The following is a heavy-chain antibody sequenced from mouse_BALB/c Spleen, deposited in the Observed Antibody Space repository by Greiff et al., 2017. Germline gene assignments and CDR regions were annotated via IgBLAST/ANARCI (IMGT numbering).Heavy chain of an antibody. V-gene: IGHV5-6-5*01. CDR2: ISSGGST. CDR1: GFTFSSYA. J-gene: IGHJ1*01. CDR3: ARGRGKGWYFDV. D-gene: IGHD4-1*01. Sequence: EVQGVESGGGLVKPGGSLKLSCAASGFTFSSYAMSWVRQTPEKRLEWVASISSGGSTYYPDSVKGRFTISRDNARNILYLQMSSLRSEDTAMYYCARGRGKGWYFDVWGAGTTVTVSS.